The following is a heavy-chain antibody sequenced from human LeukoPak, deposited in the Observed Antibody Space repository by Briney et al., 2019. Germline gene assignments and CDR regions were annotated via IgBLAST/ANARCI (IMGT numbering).Heavy chain of an antibody. D-gene: IGHD2-15*01. CDR3: AKDQPLGYCSGGSCYDWFDP. CDR1: GFIFSSHA. Sequence: PGGSLRLSCAASGFIFSSHAMSWVRQAPGKGLEWVSAISGSGGDTYYADSVKGRFTISRDNSKNTVYLQMNSLRAEDTAIYYCAKDQPLGYCSGGSCYDWFDPWGQGTLVTVSS. V-gene: IGHV3-23*01. J-gene: IGHJ5*02. CDR2: ISGSGGDT.